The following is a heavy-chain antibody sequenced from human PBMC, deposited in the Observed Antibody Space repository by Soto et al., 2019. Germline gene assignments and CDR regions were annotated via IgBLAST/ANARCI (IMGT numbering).Heavy chain of an antibody. CDR2: IWYDGSNK. J-gene: IGHJ4*02. D-gene: IGHD3-22*01. V-gene: IGHV3-33*01. Sequence: PGGSLRLSCAASGFTFSSYGMHWVRQAPGKGLEWVAAIWYDGSNKYYADSVKGRFTISRDNSKNTLYLQMNSLRAEDTAVYYCARDRDSSGYSLTLDYWGQGTLVTVSS. CDR1: GFTFSSYG. CDR3: ARDRDSSGYSLTLDY.